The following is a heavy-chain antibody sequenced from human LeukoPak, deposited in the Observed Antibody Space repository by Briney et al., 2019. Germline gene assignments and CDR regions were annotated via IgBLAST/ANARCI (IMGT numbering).Heavy chain of an antibody. D-gene: IGHD5-18*01. CDR2: ISSGSSSI. J-gene: IGHJ6*03. V-gene: IGHV3-21*01. Sequence: GGSLRLSCAASGFTFSSYSMNWVRQAPGKGLEWVSSISSGSSSIYYADSVKGRFTISRDNAKNSLYLQMNSLRAEDTAVYYCARAASHSYGLYYYYYYMDVWGKGTTVTVSS. CDR3: ARAASHSYGLYYYYYYMDV. CDR1: GFTFSSYS.